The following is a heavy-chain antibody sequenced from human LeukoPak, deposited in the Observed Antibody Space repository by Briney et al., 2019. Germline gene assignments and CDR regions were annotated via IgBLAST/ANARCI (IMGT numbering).Heavy chain of an antibody. V-gene: IGHV3-7*01. CDR3: ARAQAFNGYYYYYYMDV. Sequence: PGGSLRLSCAASGFPFSDYWLDWVRPAPGKGMEWVANINQDGSEQYYAASVKGRFTISRDNAKNSLYLQMNILRAEDTAVYYCARAQAFNGYYYYYYMDVWGKGTTVTVSS. CDR2: INQDGSEQ. CDR1: GFPFSDYW. J-gene: IGHJ6*03.